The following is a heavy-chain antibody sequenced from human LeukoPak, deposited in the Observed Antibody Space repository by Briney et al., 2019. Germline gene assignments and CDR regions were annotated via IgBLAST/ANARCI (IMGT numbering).Heavy chain of an antibody. Sequence: GGSLRLSCAVSGFTFSTYSMNWVRQAPGKGLEWVSFIGGTTGAKYYADSVKGRFTISRDNAKNSLYLQMSGLRVEDTAVYYCTRGEWGALTNDYWGQGTLVTVSS. CDR3: TRGEWGALTNDY. V-gene: IGHV3-48*01. CDR2: IGGTTGAK. CDR1: GFTFSTYS. D-gene: IGHD3-16*01. J-gene: IGHJ4*02.